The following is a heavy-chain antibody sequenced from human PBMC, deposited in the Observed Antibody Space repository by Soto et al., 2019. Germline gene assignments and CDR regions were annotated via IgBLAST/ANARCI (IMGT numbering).Heavy chain of an antibody. D-gene: IGHD2-15*01. V-gene: IGHV1-69*01. CDR3: ATKSCRGGSCYSWRFDN. Sequence: QVQLVQSGAEVREPGSSVKVSCKASGDSFSNFAISWVRQAPGHGLEWMGGITPLFGRSNYAQHFKGRVSITADESTGTAFMGLTSLRSEDTAVYYCATKSCRGGSCYSWRFDNWGQGTLITASS. J-gene: IGHJ5*02. CDR2: ITPLFGRS. CDR1: GDSFSNFA.